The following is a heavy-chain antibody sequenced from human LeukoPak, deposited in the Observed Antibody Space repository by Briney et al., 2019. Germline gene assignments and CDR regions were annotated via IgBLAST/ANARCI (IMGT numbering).Heavy chain of an antibody. CDR1: GGSISSYY. V-gene: IGHV4-59*01. D-gene: IGHD2-15*01. CDR3: ARARYCSGGSCYLFDY. J-gene: IGHJ4*02. Sequence: SSESLSLTCTVSGGSISSYYWSWIRQPPGKGLEWIGYIYYSGSTNYNPSLKSRVTISVDTSKNQFSLKLSSVTAADTAVYYCARARYCSGGSCYLFDYWGQGTLVTVSS. CDR2: IYYSGST.